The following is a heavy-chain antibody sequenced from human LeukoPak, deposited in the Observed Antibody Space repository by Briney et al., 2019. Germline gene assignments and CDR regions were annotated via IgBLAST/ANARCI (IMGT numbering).Heavy chain of an antibody. V-gene: IGHV1-2*02. CDR1: GYTFTGYY. D-gene: IGHD1-26*01. J-gene: IGHJ6*03. CDR2: INPNSGGT. Sequence: ASVKVSCKASGYTFTGYYMHWVRQAPGQGLEWMGWINPNSGGTNYAQEFQGRVTMTRDTSISTAYMELSRLRSDDTAVYYCARDEFVGAYYMDVWGKGTTVTISS. CDR3: ARDEFVGAYYMDV.